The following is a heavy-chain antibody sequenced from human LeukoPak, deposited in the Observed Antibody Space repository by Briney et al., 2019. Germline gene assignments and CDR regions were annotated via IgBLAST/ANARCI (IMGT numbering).Heavy chain of an antibody. CDR3: ARGHVSGGGLYYFNS. J-gene: IGHJ4*02. CDR2: MNPNNGKT. CDR1: GYTFTSYD. Sequence: GASVKVSCKASGYTFTSYDINWVRQAPGQGLEWMGWMNPNNGKTAYAQKFQGRVTITRNTAITTAYMELSSLRSDVTAVYYCARGHVSGGGLYYFNSWGQGTLVTVSS. D-gene: IGHD2-8*02. V-gene: IGHV1-8*01.